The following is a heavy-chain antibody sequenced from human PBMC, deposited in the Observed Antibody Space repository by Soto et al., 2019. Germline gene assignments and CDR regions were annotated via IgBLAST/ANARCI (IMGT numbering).Heavy chain of an antibody. J-gene: IGHJ6*02. V-gene: IGHV3-30-3*01. CDR3: ARDPPGGWYTPIPSNYYGMDV. CDR2: ISYDGSNK. Sequence: QVQLVESGGGVVQPGRSLRLSCAASGFTFSSYAMHWVRQAPGKGLEWVAVISYDGSNKYYADSVKGRFTISRDNSKNTLYLQMNSLRAEDTAVYYCARDPPGGWYTPIPSNYYGMDVWGQGTTVTVSS. CDR1: GFTFSSYA. D-gene: IGHD6-19*01.